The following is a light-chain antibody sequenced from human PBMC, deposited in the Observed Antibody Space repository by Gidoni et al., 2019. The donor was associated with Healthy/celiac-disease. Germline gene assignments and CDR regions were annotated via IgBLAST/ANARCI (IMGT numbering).Light chain of an antibody. CDR1: SSYVGGYNY. J-gene: IGLJ3*02. CDR3: CSYAGSYTWV. CDR2: DVS. Sequence: QSALPQPRSVSGSPGQSVTISCTGTSSYVGGYNYVSWYQQHPGKAPKLNIYDVSKRPSGVPDRFSGSKSGNTASLTISGLQAEDEADYYCCSYAGSYTWVFGGGTKLTVL. V-gene: IGLV2-11*01.